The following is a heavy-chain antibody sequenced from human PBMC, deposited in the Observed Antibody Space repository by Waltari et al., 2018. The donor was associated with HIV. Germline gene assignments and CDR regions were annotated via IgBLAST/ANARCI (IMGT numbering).Heavy chain of an antibody. CDR1: GFIFSGYT. CDR3: ARVGCSSTSCYTFDL. CDR2: ISGGGNYI. D-gene: IGHD2-2*02. Sequence: EVQLVESGGGLVKPGESLNVSCAASGFIFSGYTMNWVRQAAGKGLEWVAVISGGGNYIFYADSVKGRFTISRDNAKNSLYLQLSGLRAEDAALYYCARVGCSSTSCYTFDLWGQGALVTVSS. J-gene: IGHJ4*02. V-gene: IGHV3-21*01.